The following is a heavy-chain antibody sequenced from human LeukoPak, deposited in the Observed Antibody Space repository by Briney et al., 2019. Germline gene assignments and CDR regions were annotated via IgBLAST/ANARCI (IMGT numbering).Heavy chain of an antibody. CDR2: ILSDGNYK. CDR3: AKDYSTSWWFHY. V-gene: IGHV3-30*02. Sequence: GGSLRLSCATSGFTLNSYVMHWVRQAPGKGLVWVAVILSDGNYKNKTDSVRGRLTISRDNSKNPLYLQMNSLRAEDTAIYYCAKDYSTSWWFHYWGQGTLVTVSS. CDR1: GFTLNSYV. J-gene: IGHJ4*02. D-gene: IGHD6-13*01.